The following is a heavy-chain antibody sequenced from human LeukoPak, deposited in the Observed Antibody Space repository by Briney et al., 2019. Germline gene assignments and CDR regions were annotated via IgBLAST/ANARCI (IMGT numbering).Heavy chain of an antibody. CDR1: GYTFTSYD. V-gene: IGHV1-8*01. CDR3: ARGRERGTTYDY. Sequence: ASVKVSCKASGYTFTSYDINWVRQATGQGLEWMGWMNPNSGNTGYAQKFQGRVTMTRNTSIGTAYMELSSLRSEDTAVYYCARGRERGTTYDYWGQGTLVTVSS. D-gene: IGHD2/OR15-2a*01. J-gene: IGHJ4*02. CDR2: MNPNSGNT.